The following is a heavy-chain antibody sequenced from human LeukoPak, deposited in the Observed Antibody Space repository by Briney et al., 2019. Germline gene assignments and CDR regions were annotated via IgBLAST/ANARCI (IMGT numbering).Heavy chain of an antibody. D-gene: IGHD3-3*01. CDR3: ARGTDFWSGHYTGYYYYYMDV. J-gene: IGHJ6*03. Sequence: SETLSLTCTVSGGSISSYYWSWIRQPPGKGLEWIGYIYYSGSTNYNPSLKSRVTISVDTSKNQFSLKLSSVTAADTAVYYCARGTDFWSGHYTGYYYYYMDVWGKGTTVTVSS. CDR1: GGSISSYY. V-gene: IGHV4-59*01. CDR2: IYYSGST.